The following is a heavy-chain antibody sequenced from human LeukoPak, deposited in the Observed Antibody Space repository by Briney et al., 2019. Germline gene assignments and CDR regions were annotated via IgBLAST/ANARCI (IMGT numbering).Heavy chain of an antibody. J-gene: IGHJ3*02. Sequence: SETLSLTCTVSGGSISTSSYYWGWIRQPPGKGLEWIGGIYYSGSTYYNPSLKSRVTISVDTSKNQFSLKLSSVTAADTAVYHCARATGTDAFDIWGQGTMVTVPS. D-gene: IGHD1-1*01. V-gene: IGHV4-39*07. CDR1: GGSISTSSYY. CDR2: IYYSGST. CDR3: ARATGTDAFDI.